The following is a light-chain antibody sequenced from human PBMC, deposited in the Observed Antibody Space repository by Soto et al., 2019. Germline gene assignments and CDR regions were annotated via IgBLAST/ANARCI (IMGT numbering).Light chain of an antibody. CDR2: DAS. CDR1: QPISSW. V-gene: IGKV1-5*01. CDR3: QHYGTSPILT. Sequence: DIQLTQSPPTLSASVGDRVTITCRASQPISSWLAWYHQKPGKAPNLLIFDASNLESGVPSRFSGSGSGTEFTLTISRLESEDFAVYYCQHYGTSPILTFGPGTKVDL. J-gene: IGKJ3*01.